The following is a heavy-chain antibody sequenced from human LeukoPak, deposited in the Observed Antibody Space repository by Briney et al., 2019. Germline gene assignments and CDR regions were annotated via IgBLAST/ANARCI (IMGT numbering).Heavy chain of an antibody. CDR1: GYTFSSYG. CDR3: ASGSDSSGYYFGKRETYYFDY. D-gene: IGHD3-22*01. V-gene: IGHV1-18*01. Sequence: ASVKVSCKASGYTFSSYGISWVRQAPGQGLECMGWISADNGNTNYVQKFQGRVTMTTDTSTSTAYMELRSLRSDDTAVYYCASGSDSSGYYFGKRETYYFDYWGQGTLVTVSS. CDR2: ISADNGNT. J-gene: IGHJ4*02.